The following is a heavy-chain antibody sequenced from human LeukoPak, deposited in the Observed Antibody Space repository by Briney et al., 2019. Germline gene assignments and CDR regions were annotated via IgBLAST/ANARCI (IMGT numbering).Heavy chain of an antibody. Sequence: SETLSLTCTVSGGSISSYYWSWIRQPPGKGLEGIGYIYYSGSTNYNPSLKSRVTISVDTSKNQFSLKLSSVTAADTAVYYCARLDTGYSYGKFDYWGQGTLVTVSS. CDR1: GGSISSYY. D-gene: IGHD5-18*01. J-gene: IGHJ4*02. CDR3: ARLDTGYSYGKFDY. CDR2: IYYSGST. V-gene: IGHV4-59*08.